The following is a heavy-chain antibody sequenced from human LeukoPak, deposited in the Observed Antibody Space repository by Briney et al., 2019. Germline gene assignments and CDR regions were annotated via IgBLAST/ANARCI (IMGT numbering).Heavy chain of an antibody. CDR3: SRGTDLYKGGNY. J-gene: IGHJ4*02. CDR2: IHPHGTT. D-gene: IGHD3-16*01. CDR1: GGPLSGYY. V-gene: IGHV4-34*01. Sequence: SETLSLTCGVYGGPLSGYYLNWIRQSPGKGLEWIGEIHPHGTTFYGPSLKSRVTISLDTSKNQFSLNLLSVTAADTAVYFCSRGTDLYKGGNYWGQGTLVTVSS.